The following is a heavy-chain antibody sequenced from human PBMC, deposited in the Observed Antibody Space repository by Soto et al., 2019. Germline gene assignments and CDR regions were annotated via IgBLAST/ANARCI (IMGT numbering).Heavy chain of an antibody. CDR2: IYSGGST. CDR3: AREADYSSGYYYGMDV. V-gene: IGHV3-53*01. Sequence: PGGSLRLSCAASGFTVSSNYMSWVRQAPGKGLEWVSVIYSGGSTYYADSVKGRFTISRDNSKNTLYLQMNSLRAEDTAVYYCAREADYSSGYYYGMDVWGQGNTVTVSS. J-gene: IGHJ6*02. D-gene: IGHD2-15*01. CDR1: GFTVSSNY.